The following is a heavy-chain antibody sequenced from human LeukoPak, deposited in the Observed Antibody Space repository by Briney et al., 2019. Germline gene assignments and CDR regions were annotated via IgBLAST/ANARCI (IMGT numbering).Heavy chain of an antibody. CDR3: ARSHGDTVTPDY. CDR1: GGSISSYY. D-gene: IGHD4-17*01. Sequence: PSETLSLTCTVSGGSISSYYWSWVRQAPGKGLEWVSVIYSGGSTYYADSVKGRFTISRDNSKNTLYLQMNSLRAEDTAVYYCARSHGDTVTPDYWGQGTLVTVSS. CDR2: IYSGGST. J-gene: IGHJ4*02. V-gene: IGHV3-53*01.